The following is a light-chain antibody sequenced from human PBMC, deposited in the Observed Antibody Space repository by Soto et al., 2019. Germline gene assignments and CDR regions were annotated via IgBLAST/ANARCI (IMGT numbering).Light chain of an antibody. V-gene: IGLV2-14*01. CDR3: SSSTSSNTFV. CDR2: EVN. J-gene: IGLJ1*01. CDR1: SADVGGFNY. Sequence: QSVLAQPASVSGSPGQSITISCTGTSADVGGFNYVSWYQQHPGKAPKLMIYEVNNRPSGVSNRFSGSKSGNTASLTISGLQAEDEADYYCSSSTSSNTFVFGTGTKVTVL.